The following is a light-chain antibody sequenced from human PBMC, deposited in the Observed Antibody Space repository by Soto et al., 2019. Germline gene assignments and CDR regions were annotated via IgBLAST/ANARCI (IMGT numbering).Light chain of an antibody. CDR3: AAWDDSMNGVV. J-gene: IGLJ2*01. V-gene: IGLV1-44*01. CDR1: SSNIGSNT. Sequence: QSVLTQPPSASGTPGQRVTISCSGSSSNIGSNTVNWYQQLPGTAPQLLIYSNNQRPSGVPDRFSGSKSGTSASLAISGLQSEDEAAYYCAAWDDSMNGVVFGGGTKLTVL. CDR2: SNN.